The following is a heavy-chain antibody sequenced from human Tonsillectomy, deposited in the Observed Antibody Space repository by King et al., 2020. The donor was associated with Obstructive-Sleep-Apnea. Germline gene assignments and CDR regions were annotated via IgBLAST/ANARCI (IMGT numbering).Heavy chain of an antibody. CDR3: ARVWDPFDFDY. CDR1: GGSISSSSYY. V-gene: IGHV4-39*07. J-gene: IGHJ4*02. D-gene: IGHD1-26*01. CDR2: IHFSGST. Sequence: QLQESGPGLVKPSETLSLTCTVSGGSISSSSYYWGWIRQPPGKGLEWIGSIHFSGSTYYNPSLKSRVTISVDTSKNHFSLKLSSVTAADPAVYYCARVWDPFDFDYWGQGTLVTVSS.